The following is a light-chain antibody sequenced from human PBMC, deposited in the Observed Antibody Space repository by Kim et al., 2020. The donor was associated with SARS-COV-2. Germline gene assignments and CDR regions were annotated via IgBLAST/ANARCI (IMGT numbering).Light chain of an antibody. V-gene: IGLV9-49*01. Sequence: QPVLTQPPSASASLGASVTLTCTLSSGYSNYKVDWYQQRPGKGPRFVMRVGTGGIVGSKGDGIPDRFSVLGSGLNRYLTIKNIQEEDESDYHCGADHGSGSNCFVVFGGGTQLTVL. CDR1: SGYSNYK. CDR3: GADHGSGSNCFVV. CDR2: VGTGGIVG. J-gene: IGLJ2*01.